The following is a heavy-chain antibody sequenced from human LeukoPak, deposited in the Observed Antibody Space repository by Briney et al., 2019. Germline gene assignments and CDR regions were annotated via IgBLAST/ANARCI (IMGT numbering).Heavy chain of an antibody. CDR1: GFTLSGYY. V-gene: IGHV3-11*01. D-gene: IGHD3-10*01. Sequence: GGSLRLSCAASGFTLSGYYMSWIRQAPGKGLEWVSYISSSGSTIYYADSVKGRFTISRDNAKNSLYLQMNSLRAEDTAVYYCARDLYYYGSGSYYHWGQGTLVTVSS. CDR3: ARDLYYYGSGSYYH. CDR2: ISSSGSTI. J-gene: IGHJ4*02.